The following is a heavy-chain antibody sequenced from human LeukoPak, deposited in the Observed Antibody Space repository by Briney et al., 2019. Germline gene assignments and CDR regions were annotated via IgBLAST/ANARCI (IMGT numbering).Heavy chain of an antibody. V-gene: IGHV4-34*01. J-gene: IGHJ5*02. CDR1: GGSFSGYY. CDR2: INHSGST. CDR3: ARGGYYYGSGSYYSRIPQNWFDP. Sequence: SETLSLTCAVYGGSFSGYYWSWIRQPPGKGLEWIGEINHSGSTNYNPSLKSRVTISVDTSKNQFSLKLSSVTAADTAVYYCARGGYYYGSGSYYSRIPQNWFDPWGQGTLVTVSS. D-gene: IGHD3-10*01.